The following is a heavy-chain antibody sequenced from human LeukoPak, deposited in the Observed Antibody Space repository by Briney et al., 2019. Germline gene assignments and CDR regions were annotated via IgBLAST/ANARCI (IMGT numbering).Heavy chain of an antibody. CDR3: ARESATMIGNPYDY. CDR2: IYTSGST. Sequence: SETLSLTCAVYGGSFSGYYWSWIRQPAGKGLEWIGRIYTSGSTNYNPSLKSRVTMSVDTSKNQFSLKLSSVTAADTAVYYCARESATMIGNPYDYWGQGTLVTVSS. J-gene: IGHJ4*02. V-gene: IGHV4-4*07. CDR1: GGSFSGYY. D-gene: IGHD3-22*01.